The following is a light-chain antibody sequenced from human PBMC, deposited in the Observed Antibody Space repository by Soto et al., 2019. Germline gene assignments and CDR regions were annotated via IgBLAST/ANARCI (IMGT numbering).Light chain of an antibody. V-gene: IGKV3-20*01. CDR1: QSVSSSY. CDR2: GAS. J-gene: IGKJ1*01. CDR3: QQYGSSLRT. Sequence: EIVLTQSPGTLSLSPGERATLSCRASQSVSSSYLAWYQQKPGQAPRLLIYGASSRATGIPDRFSGSGSGTDFTLTISRLEPEDFAVCYCQQYGSSLRTFGQGTKVDIK.